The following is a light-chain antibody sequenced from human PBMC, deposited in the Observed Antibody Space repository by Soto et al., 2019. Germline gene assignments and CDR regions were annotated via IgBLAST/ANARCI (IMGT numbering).Light chain of an antibody. CDR1: QSVSNKY. V-gene: IGKV3D-20*02. CDR2: GAS. J-gene: IGKJ4*01. Sequence: EIVLTQSPGTLSWSPGERATLSCRTSQSVSNKYLAWYQQKPGQAPRLLIYGASSRATGIPDRFSGSVSGTDGTISISRLQTEDGSVYYCQQRSNWPLTFGGGTKVDIK. CDR3: QQRSNWPLT.